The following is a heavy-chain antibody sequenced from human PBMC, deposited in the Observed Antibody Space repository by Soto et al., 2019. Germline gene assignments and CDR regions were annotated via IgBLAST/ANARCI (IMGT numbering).Heavy chain of an antibody. CDR2: IYPGDSDT. V-gene: IGHV5-51*01. J-gene: IGHJ4*02. D-gene: IGHD3-3*01. Sequence: GESLKISCKGSGYSFTSYWIGWVRQMPGKGLEWMGIIYPGDSDTRYSPSFQGQVTISADKSISTAYLQWSSLKASDTAIYYCARPINDYDFWSGDPGYWGQGTLVTVSS. CDR1: GYSFTSYW. CDR3: ARPINDYDFWSGDPGY.